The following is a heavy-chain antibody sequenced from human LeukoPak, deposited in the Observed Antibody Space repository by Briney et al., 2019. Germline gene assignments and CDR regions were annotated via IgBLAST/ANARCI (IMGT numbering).Heavy chain of an antibody. CDR1: GYTFTGYY. J-gene: IGHJ5*02. V-gene: IGHV1-2*06. D-gene: IGHD1-26*01. CDR3: ATLHTPVGAPLPGLDWFDP. Sequence: GASVKVSCKASGYTFTGYYMHWVRQAPGQGLEWMGRINPNSGGTNYAQKFQGRVTMTRDTSISTAYMELSRLRSDDTAVYYCATLHTPVGAPLPGLDWFDPWGQGTLVTVSS. CDR2: INPNSGGT.